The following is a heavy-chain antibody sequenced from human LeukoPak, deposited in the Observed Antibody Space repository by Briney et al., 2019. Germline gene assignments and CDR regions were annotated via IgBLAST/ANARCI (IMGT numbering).Heavy chain of an antibody. D-gene: IGHD2-2*02. CDR1: GYTFTGHF. V-gene: IGHV1-2*02. CDR3: AREMGVVPTAIPTVDS. CDR2: IEPKRGGT. Sequence: GASVKVSCTASGYTFTGHFMHWVRQAPGQGLEWMGWIEPKRGGTHYGHKFQGRVTMTRDTSMSTAYMELSRLKADDTAAYYCAREMGVVPTAIPTVDSWGQGTLVTVSS. J-gene: IGHJ4*02.